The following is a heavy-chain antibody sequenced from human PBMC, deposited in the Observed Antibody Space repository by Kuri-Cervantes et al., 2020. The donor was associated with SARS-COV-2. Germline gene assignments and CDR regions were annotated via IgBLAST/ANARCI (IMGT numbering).Heavy chain of an antibody. Sequence: GSLRLSCDVSGDSISGYYWSWIRQPPGKGLEWIGEINHSGSTNYNPSLKSRVTISVDTSKNQFSLKLSSVTAADTAVYYCAGGYYYDSSGPVLRYYFDYWGQGTLVTVSS. J-gene: IGHJ4*02. CDR1: GDSISGYY. CDR2: INHSGST. D-gene: IGHD3-22*01. V-gene: IGHV4-34*01. CDR3: AGGYYYDSSGPVLRYYFDY.